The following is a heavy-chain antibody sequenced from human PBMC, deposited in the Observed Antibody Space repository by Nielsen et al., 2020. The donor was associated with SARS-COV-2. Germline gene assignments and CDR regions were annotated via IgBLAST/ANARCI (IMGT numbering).Heavy chain of an antibody. D-gene: IGHD3-3*01. CDR3: ARVLVIGYDFWSGFDY. Sequence: ASVKVSCKASGYTFTGYDINWVRQAPGQGLEWMGRISASNGKTQYSQRLQGRVTFTTDTSTRTAYMELRSLRSDDTAVYYCARVLVIGYDFWSGFDYWGQGTLVTVSS. J-gene: IGHJ4*02. CDR1: GYTFTGYD. CDR2: ISASNGKT. V-gene: IGHV1-18*01.